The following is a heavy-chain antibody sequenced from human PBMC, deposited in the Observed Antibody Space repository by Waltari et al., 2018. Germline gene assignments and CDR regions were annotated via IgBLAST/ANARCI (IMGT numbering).Heavy chain of an antibody. V-gene: IGHV3-33*01. CDR3: ARDGGYSYGSIDY. CDR2: IWYDGSNK. CDR1: GFTFSRYG. Sequence: QVQLVESGGGVVQPGRSLRLSCAASGFTFSRYGMHWVRPAPGKGLEWVAVIWYDGSNKYYADSVKGRFTISRDNSKNTLYLQMNSLRAEDTAVYYCARDGGYSYGSIDYWGQGTLVTVSS. J-gene: IGHJ4*02. D-gene: IGHD5-18*01.